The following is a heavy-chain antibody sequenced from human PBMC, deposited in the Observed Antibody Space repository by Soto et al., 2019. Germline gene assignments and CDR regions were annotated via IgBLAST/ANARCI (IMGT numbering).Heavy chain of an antibody. CDR3: AKNRSPNSSGWYY. CDR2: ISGSGGST. J-gene: IGHJ4*02. Sequence: EVQLLESGGGLVQPGGSLRLSCAASGFTFSSYAMSWVRQAPGKGLEWVSAISGSGGSTYYADSVKGRFTISRDNAKNTLYLQMNSLRAEDTAVYYCAKNRSPNSSGWYYWGQGTLVTVSS. CDR1: GFTFSSYA. D-gene: IGHD6-19*01. V-gene: IGHV3-23*01.